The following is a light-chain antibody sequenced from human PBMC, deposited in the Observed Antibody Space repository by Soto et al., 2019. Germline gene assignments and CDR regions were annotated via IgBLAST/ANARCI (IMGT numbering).Light chain of an antibody. CDR3: QPYNNWPLT. CDR1: QGIGDT. Sequence: EIVLTQSPGTLSLSPGEGATLSCRASQGIGDTLAWYQHKPGQTPRLLIYDTSTRATGVPTRFSGSRSGAEFTLIINSLQSEDFAVYYCQPYNNWPLTFGGGTKVDIK. V-gene: IGKV3-15*01. J-gene: IGKJ4*01. CDR2: DTS.